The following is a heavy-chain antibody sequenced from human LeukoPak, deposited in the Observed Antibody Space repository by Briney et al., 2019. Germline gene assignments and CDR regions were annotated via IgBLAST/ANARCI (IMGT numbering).Heavy chain of an antibody. Sequence: GGSLRLSCAASGFTFGGFAMSWVRRTPGKGLEWVSTLSGSGITTYYADSVKGRFTISRDNSKNTLYLQMNSLRAEDTAVYYCAKGIYSSGWSYFDYWGHGTLVTVSS. CDR1: GFTFGGFA. CDR2: LSGSGITT. V-gene: IGHV3-23*01. CDR3: AKGIYSSGWSYFDY. J-gene: IGHJ4*01. D-gene: IGHD6-19*01.